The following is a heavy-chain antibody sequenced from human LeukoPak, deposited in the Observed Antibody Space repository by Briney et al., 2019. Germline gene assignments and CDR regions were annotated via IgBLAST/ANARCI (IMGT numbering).Heavy chain of an antibody. CDR1: GFPVSNNY. CDR3: ARGRGYGAYDWNDY. J-gene: IGHJ4*02. CDR2: IHSGGAT. V-gene: IGHV3-53*01. Sequence: GGSLRLSCAASGFPVSNNYMSWVRQAPGKGLEWVSVIHSGGATHYADSVKGRFTISRDNSKNTLYLQMNTLRAEDTAVYYCARGRGYGAYDWNDYWGQGTLVTVSS. D-gene: IGHD5-12*01.